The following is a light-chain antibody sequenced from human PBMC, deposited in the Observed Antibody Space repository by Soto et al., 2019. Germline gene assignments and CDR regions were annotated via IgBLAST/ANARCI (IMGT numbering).Light chain of an antibody. V-gene: IGLV1-44*01. CDR2: SND. CDR3: AAWDDNLNGPV. J-gene: IGLJ2*01. Sequence: QSVLTQPPSASGTPGQRVTISCSGSTSNIESNTVNWYQQLPRTAPKLLIYSNDQRPSGVPDLFSCSKSGTSASLAISGLQSEDDADYYCAAWDDNLNGPVFGGGTKVTVL. CDR1: TSNIESNT.